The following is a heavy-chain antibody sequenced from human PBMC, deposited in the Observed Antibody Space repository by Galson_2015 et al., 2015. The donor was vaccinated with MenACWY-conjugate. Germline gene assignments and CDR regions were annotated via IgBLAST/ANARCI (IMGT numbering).Heavy chain of an antibody. CDR1: GGSINSSSYF. D-gene: IGHD4-23*01. CDR3: ARRSARLTLGAFDI. CDR2: ISYSGST. Sequence: LSLTCTVSGGSINSSSYFWGWIRQPPGKGLEWIGTISYSGSTHYNPSLNNRVTVSADTSKNQFSLNVNSVTAADTALYYCARRSARLTLGAFDIWGQGTMVTVSS. J-gene: IGHJ3*02. V-gene: IGHV4-39*01.